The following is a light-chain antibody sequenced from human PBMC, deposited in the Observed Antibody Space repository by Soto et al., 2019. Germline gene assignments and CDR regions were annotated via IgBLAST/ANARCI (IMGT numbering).Light chain of an antibody. J-gene: IGLJ1*01. Sequence: QSVLTQPPSASGTPGQRVTISCSGSTANIGTNTVNWFQHLPGSAPKLLIYTNDQRPSGVPDRFSGSRSGTSASLAISGLQSEDEADYYCATWDDSVYVFGTGTKVIV. CDR2: TND. CDR1: TANIGTNT. V-gene: IGLV1-44*01. CDR3: ATWDDSVYV.